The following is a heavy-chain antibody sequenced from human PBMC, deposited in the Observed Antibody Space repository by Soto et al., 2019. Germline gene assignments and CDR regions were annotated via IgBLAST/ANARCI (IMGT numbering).Heavy chain of an antibody. J-gene: IGHJ6*02. V-gene: IGHV1-2*02. CDR3: ARNMDYYYGRGSGNGHGV. CDR1: GYTFTAYH. D-gene: IGHD3-10*02. CDR2: INPKFGDT. Sequence: QVRLVQSGXXVXXPGDSVRVSCEASGYTFTAYHIHWVRQAPGQGLEWMGWINPKFGDTGYAQDFQGRVSMTSDMSISTVYMELSRLTSDDTAIYYCARNMDYYYGRGSGNGHGVWGQGTTVTVFS.